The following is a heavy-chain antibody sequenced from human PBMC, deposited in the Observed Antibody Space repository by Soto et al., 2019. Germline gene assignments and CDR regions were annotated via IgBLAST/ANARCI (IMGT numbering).Heavy chain of an antibody. Sequence: PSETLSLTCTVSGGSISRDSYYLGWIRQSPEKGLEWIASISYSGSTYYNPTLKSRLIISVDTSKSQFSLKLSSVTAADTAVYYCARADYGATARYFQHWGQGTLVTVSS. CDR2: ISYSGST. J-gene: IGHJ1*01. V-gene: IGHV4-39*07. CDR3: ARADYGATARYFQH. D-gene: IGHD4-17*01. CDR1: GGSISRDSYY.